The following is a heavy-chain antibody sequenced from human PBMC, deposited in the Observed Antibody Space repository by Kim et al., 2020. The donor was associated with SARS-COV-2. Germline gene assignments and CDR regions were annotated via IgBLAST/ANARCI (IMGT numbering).Heavy chain of an antibody. CDR3: VKEAAFTTIVVDYYFDY. Sequence: VNGRFTISRDNSKNTLYLQMDSLRAEDTAIYYCVKEAAFTTIVVDYYFDYWGQGTLVTVSS. D-gene: IGHD3-22*01. J-gene: IGHJ4*02. V-gene: IGHV3-30*02.